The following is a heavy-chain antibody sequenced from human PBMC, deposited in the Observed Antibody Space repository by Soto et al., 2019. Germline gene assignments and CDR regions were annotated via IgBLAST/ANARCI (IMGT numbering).Heavy chain of an antibody. Sequence: QVQLVESGGGVVQPGRSLRLSCTSSGFTFSHYGMHWVRQAPGKGLEWVAVIWYDGSNKYYADSVKGRFTISRDNSKNTLYLQMNSLRAEDTAVYYCAKDVERYSSGWAFNYWGQGTLVTVSS. CDR3: AKDVERYSSGWAFNY. D-gene: IGHD6-19*01. J-gene: IGHJ4*02. CDR1: GFTFSHYG. V-gene: IGHV3-33*06. CDR2: IWYDGSNK.